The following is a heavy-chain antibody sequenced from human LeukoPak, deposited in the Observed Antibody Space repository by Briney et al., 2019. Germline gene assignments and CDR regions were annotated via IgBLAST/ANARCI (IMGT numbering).Heavy chain of an antibody. CDR3: ARQSVVPAARGYYYYYMDV. V-gene: IGHV4-4*09. J-gene: IGHJ6*03. D-gene: IGHD2-2*01. Sequence: SETLSLTCTVSGGSISSYYWSWIRQPPGKGLEWIGYIYTSGSTNYNPSLKSRVTISVDTSKNQFSLKLSSVTAADTAVYYCARQSVVPAARGYYYYYMDVWGKGNTVTVSS. CDR2: IYTSGST. CDR1: GGSISSYY.